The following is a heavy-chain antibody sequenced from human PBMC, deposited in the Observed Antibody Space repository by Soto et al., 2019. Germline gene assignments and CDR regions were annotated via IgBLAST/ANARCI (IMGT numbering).Heavy chain of an antibody. V-gene: IGHV4-30-4*01. J-gene: IGHJ1*01. D-gene: IGHD3-22*01. Sequence: QVQLHESGPGLVRPSQTLSLTCNVSGGSISTADYYWSWIRQPPGKGLEWIGYIYYRGSTYYIPSLESRVAISIDTSKNQFSLNLTSVTDANTAVYFGLSDYDSCGYIGYWGHGTLVTVSS. CDR3: LSDYDSCGYIGY. CDR1: GGSISTADYY. CDR2: IYYRGST.